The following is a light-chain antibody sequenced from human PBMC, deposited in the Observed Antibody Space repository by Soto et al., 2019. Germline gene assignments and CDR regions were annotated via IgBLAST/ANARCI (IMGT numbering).Light chain of an antibody. V-gene: IGKV1-39*01. Sequence: DIQMTQSPSSLSASVGDRVTITCRASQSITSHLNWYQQKPGKAPKLLIYAASSLQSGVPSRFNGSGSGKQFTLTISSLQPEDFATYYCQQSYRTPLTFGGGTKVEIK. CDR2: AAS. J-gene: IGKJ4*01. CDR3: QQSYRTPLT. CDR1: QSITSH.